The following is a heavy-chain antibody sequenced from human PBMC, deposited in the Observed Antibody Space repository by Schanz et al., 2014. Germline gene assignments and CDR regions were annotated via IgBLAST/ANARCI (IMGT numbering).Heavy chain of an antibody. J-gene: IGHJ4*02. CDR3: AKVAPAATYLDS. D-gene: IGHD2-2*01. Sequence: QVQLQESGPGLVKPSQTLSLTCTVSGGSISSGGYYWSWIRQHPGKGLEWVSGMSWNAGSLGYGDSVKGRFTISRDNAKNSLFLQMNSLSAEDTAVYYCAKVAPAATYLDSWGLGTLVTVSS. V-gene: IGHV3-11*01. CDR1: GGSISSGGYY. CDR2: MSWNAGSL.